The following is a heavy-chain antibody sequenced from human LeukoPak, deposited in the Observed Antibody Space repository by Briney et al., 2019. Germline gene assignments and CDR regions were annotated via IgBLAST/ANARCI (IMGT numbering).Heavy chain of an antibody. CDR3: AKDRGALLRYFDSFDY. J-gene: IGHJ4*02. D-gene: IGHD3-9*01. Sequence: GGSLRLSCAAPGFTFSSYGMHWVRQAPGKGLEWVAVIWYDGSNKYYADSVKGRFTISRDNSKNTLYLQMNSLRAEDTAVYYCAKDRGALLRYFDSFDYWGQGTLVTVSS. V-gene: IGHV3-33*06. CDR2: IWYDGSNK. CDR1: GFTFSSYG.